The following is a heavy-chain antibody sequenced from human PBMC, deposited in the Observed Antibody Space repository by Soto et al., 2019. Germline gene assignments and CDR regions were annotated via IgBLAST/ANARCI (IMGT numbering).Heavy chain of an antibody. V-gene: IGHV1-18*01. CDR1: GYTFTSYG. J-gene: IGHJ4*02. Sequence: QVQLVQSGAEVKKPGASVKVSCKASGYTFTSYGISWVRQAPGQGLEWMGWISAYNGNTNYAQKLQGRVTMTTDTSTRTAYMELRSLRSDDTAVYYCARVDLGRYYDFWSGYPMGIDYWGQGTLVTVSS. CDR2: ISAYNGNT. CDR3: ARVDLGRYYDFWSGYPMGIDY. D-gene: IGHD3-3*01.